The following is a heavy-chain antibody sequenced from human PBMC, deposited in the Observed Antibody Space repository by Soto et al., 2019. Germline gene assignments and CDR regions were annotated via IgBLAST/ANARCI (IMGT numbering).Heavy chain of an antibody. Sequence: GGFLRLSCAASGFTFSNYVMSWVRQAPAKGLEWFSAISGGGGDTYYADSVKGRFTISRDNSNNMLYLQMNSLRAEDTAVYYCAKGSADSRPYYFDYWGQGTLVTVSS. CDR2: ISGGGGDT. D-gene: IGHD3-22*01. CDR3: AKGSADSRPYYFDY. J-gene: IGHJ4*02. V-gene: IGHV3-23*01. CDR1: GFTFSNYV.